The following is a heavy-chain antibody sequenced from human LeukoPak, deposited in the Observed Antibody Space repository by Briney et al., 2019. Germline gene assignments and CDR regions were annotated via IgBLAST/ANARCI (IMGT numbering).Heavy chain of an antibody. J-gene: IGHJ5*01. CDR3: AKDVRALES. Sequence: GGSLRLSCAASGFTFSSYSMNWVRQAPGKGLEWVAVISYDGSNKYYADSVKGRFTISRNNSKNTLYLQMNSLRAEDTAVYYCAKDVRALESWGQGTLVTVSS. V-gene: IGHV3-30*18. CDR2: ISYDGSNK. CDR1: GFTFSSYS.